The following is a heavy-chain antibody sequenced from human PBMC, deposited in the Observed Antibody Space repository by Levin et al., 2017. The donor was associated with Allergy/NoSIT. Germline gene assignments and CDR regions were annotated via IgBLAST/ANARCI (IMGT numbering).Heavy chain of an antibody. CDR1: GYTFTGYY. CDR3: ARDAEPIAAAGTYGNY. CDR2: INPNSGGT. J-gene: IGHJ4*02. V-gene: IGHV1-2*02. Sequence: ASVKVSCKASGYTFTGYYIHWVRQAPGQGLEWMGWINPNSGGTNYAQKFQGRVTMTRDTSISTAYMELNRLRSDDTAVYYCARDAEPIAAAGTYGNYWGQGTLVTVSS. D-gene: IGHD6-13*01.